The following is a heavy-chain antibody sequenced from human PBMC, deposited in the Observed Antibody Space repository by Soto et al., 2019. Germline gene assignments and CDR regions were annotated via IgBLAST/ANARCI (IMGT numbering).Heavy chain of an antibody. CDR2: IIPIIGII. Sequence: QVQLVQSGAEVKKPGSSVKVSCKASGGTFSTYTITWVRQAPGQGLEWMGRIIPIIGIINYAQKFQCRVTITADKFTVTAYMELTRLRSDDTAVYYCAGDPDSHYNDSHAYSYPWGQGTLVTVSS. D-gene: IGHD3-22*01. CDR1: GGTFSTYT. CDR3: AGDPDSHYNDSHAYSYP. J-gene: IGHJ5*02. V-gene: IGHV1-69*08.